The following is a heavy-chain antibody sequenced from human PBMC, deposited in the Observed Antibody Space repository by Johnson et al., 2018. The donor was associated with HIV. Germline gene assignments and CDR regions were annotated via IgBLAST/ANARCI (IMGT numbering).Heavy chain of an antibody. V-gene: IGHV3-30-3*02. Sequence: QVQLVESGGGVVQPGRSLRLSCAASGFTFSSYAMHWVRQAPGKGLEWVAVISYDGSNKYYADSVKGRFTISRDNSKKTLYLQMNSLRAEDTAVYYCAKIKSWELLGAFDIWGQGTMVTVSS. D-gene: IGHD1-26*01. J-gene: IGHJ3*02. CDR3: AKIKSWELLGAFDI. CDR2: ISYDGSNK. CDR1: GFTFSSYA.